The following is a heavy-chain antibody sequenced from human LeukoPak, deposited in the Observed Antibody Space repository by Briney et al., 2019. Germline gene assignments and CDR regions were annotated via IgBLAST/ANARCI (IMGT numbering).Heavy chain of an antibody. Sequence: SVTVSCKASGGTFSSYAISWVRQAPGQGLEWMGGIIPIFGTANYAQKFQGRVTITTDESTSTAYMELSSLRSEDTAVYYCARALHTMDPFDYWGQGTLVTVSS. CDR2: IIPIFGTA. V-gene: IGHV1-69*05. J-gene: IGHJ4*02. CDR1: GGTFSSYA. D-gene: IGHD5-24*01. CDR3: ARALHTMDPFDY.